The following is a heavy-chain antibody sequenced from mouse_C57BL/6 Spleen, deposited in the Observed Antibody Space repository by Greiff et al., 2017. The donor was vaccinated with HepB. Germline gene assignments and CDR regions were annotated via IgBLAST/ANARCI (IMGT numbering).Heavy chain of an antibody. CDR2: IWSGGST. CDR1: GFSLTSYG. V-gene: IGHV2-2*01. D-gene: IGHD2-5*01. CDR3: ARSRYSNDAMDY. Sequence: QVQLQQSGPGLVQPSQSLSITCTVSGFSLTSYGVHWVRQSPGKGLEWLGVIWSGGSTDYNAAFISRLSIIKDNSKSQVFFKMNSLQADDTAIYYCARSRYSNDAMDYWGQGTSVTVSS. J-gene: IGHJ4*01.